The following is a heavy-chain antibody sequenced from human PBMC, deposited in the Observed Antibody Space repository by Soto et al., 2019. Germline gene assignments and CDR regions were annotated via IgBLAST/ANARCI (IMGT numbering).Heavy chain of an antibody. CDR3: ARGIATGQLDP. V-gene: IGHV1-3*01. Sequence: QVQLVQSGAEVKKPGASVKISCMASGYTFTRYTMNWVRQAPGQRLEWMGWINPDNGNTKSSQKFKDRVIITRDTSASTAYMDLSSVRSEDTAVYYCARGIATGQLDPWGQGTLVTVSS. D-gene: IGHD2-15*01. J-gene: IGHJ5*02. CDR2: INPDNGNT. CDR1: GYTFTRYT.